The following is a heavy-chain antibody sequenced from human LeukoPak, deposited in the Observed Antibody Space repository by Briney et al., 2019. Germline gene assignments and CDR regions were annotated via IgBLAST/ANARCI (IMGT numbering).Heavy chain of an antibody. CDR3: ARSIPLYGYMDV. Sequence: PGGSLRLSCAASGFTFSSYSMNWVRQAPGKGLEWVSSISSSSSYIYYADSVKGRFTISRDNAKNSLYLQMNSLRAEDTAVYYCARSIPLYGYMDVWGKGTTVTISS. CDR2: ISSSSSYI. V-gene: IGHV3-21*01. CDR1: GFTFSSYS. D-gene: IGHD5-24*01. J-gene: IGHJ6*04.